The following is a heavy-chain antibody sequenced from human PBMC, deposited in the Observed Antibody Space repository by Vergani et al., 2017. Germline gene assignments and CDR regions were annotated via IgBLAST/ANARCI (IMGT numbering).Heavy chain of an antibody. CDR1: GGSISSSSYY. D-gene: IGHD3-22*01. CDR2: IYYSGST. Sequence: QLQLQESGPGLVKPSETLSLTCTVSGGSISSSSYYWGWIRQPPGKGLEWIGSIYYSGSTYYNPSLKSRVTISVDTSKNQFSLKLSSVTAADTAVYYCARLPDSSGYLDYWGQGTLVTVSS. V-gene: IGHV4-39*01. J-gene: IGHJ4*02. CDR3: ARLPDSSGYLDY.